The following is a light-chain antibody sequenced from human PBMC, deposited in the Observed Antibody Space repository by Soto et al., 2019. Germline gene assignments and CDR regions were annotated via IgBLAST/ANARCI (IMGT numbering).Light chain of an antibody. J-gene: IGLJ3*02. Sequence: QSVLTQPPSVSGAPGQRVIISCTGSSSNIGAAYDVHWYQQVPGAAPKLLIFDTTHRPSGVPDRFSGSKSGTSASLAITGLQAEDEADYYCQSYDSSLRGVFGGGTKVTVL. V-gene: IGLV1-40*01. CDR1: SSNIGAAYD. CDR2: DTT. CDR3: QSYDSSLRGV.